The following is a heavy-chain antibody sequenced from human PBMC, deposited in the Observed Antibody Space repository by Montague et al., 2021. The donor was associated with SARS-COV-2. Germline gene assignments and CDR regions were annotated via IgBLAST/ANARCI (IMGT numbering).Heavy chain of an antibody. Sequence: TLSLTCTVSGGSIRSDIYYWSWIRQHPGKGLEWIGYIHYSGSTDYNPSLNSRVSISVDTSKNPFSLKLRSVTAADTAVYFCARDGTAGDWFDPWGQGTLVSVSS. D-gene: IGHD1-1*01. V-gene: IGHV4-31*03. CDR3: ARDGTAGDWFDP. J-gene: IGHJ5*02. CDR1: GGSIRSDIYY. CDR2: IHYSGST.